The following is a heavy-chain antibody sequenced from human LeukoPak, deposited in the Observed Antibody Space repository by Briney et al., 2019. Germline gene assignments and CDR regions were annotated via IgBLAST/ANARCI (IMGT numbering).Heavy chain of an antibody. V-gene: IGHV3-74*01. J-gene: IGHJ6*02. CDR2: INSDGSST. D-gene: IGHD2-2*02. CDR1: GFTSSSYW. CDR3: GRDMYCSSTSCYTGDYYYYGMDV. Sequence: GGSLRLSCAASGFTSSSYWMHWVRQAPGKGLVWVSRINSDGSSTSYADSVKGRFTISRDNAKNTLYLQMNILRAEDTAVYYCGRDMYCSSTSCYTGDYYYYGMDVWGQGTTVTVSS.